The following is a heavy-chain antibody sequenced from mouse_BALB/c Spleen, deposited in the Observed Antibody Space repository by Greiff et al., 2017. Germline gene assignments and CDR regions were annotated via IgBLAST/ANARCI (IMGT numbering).Heavy chain of an antibody. J-gene: IGHJ4*01. CDR3: ARYYYGYYAMDY. Sequence: EVKLVESGGGLVKPGGSLKLSCAASGFTFSSYAMSWVRQSPEKRLEWVAEISSGGGSTYYPDTVKGRFTISRDNAKNTLYLQMSSLKSEDTAMYYCARYYYGYYAMDYWGQGTSVTVSS. CDR2: ISSGGGST. D-gene: IGHD1-1*01. CDR1: GFTFSSYA. V-gene: IGHV5-12-1*01.